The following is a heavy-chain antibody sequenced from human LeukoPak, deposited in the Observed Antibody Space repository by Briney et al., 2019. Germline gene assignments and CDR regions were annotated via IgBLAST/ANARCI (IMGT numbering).Heavy chain of an antibody. CDR2: IRSKANSYAT. CDR3: TRRLVGATTGDY. Sequence: GGSLRLSCAASGLTFRGSAMHWVRQASRRGLEWVGRIRSKANSYATAYAASVKGRFTISRDDSKNTAYLQMNSLKTEDTAVYYCTRRLVGATTGDYWGQGTLVTVSS. V-gene: IGHV3-73*01. D-gene: IGHD1-26*01. CDR1: GLTFRGSA. J-gene: IGHJ4*02.